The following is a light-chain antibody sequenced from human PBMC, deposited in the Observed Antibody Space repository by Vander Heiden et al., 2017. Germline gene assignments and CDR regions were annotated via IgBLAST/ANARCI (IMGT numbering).Light chain of an antibody. CDR3: MQASQTPLT. V-gene: IGKV2-28*01. CDR1: QSLLHSNGYNY. CDR2: LGS. Sequence: IVMLHSPLSLPVPSGEPSSISCRSSQSLLHSNGYNYLGWYLQKPGQSPQLLIYLGSNRASGVPDRCSGSGSGTDSTLKISRVEAEDVGVYYCMQASQTPLTFGGGTKVEIK. J-gene: IGKJ4*01.